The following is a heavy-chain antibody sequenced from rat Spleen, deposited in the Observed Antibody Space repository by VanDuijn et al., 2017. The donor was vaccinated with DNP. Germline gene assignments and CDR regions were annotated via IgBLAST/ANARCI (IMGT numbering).Heavy chain of an antibody. CDR3: ARHELYTTDYYYNGWYFDF. V-gene: IGHV5-31*01. J-gene: IGHJ1*01. Sequence: EVQLVESGGDLVQPGRSLKLSCVASGFTFNNYWMTWIRQVPGKGLEWVASISSSGDTTYYPDSVKGRFTISRNNAKNTLYLQMNGLRSEDTATYYCARHELYTTDYYYNGWYFDFWGPGTMVTVSS. D-gene: IGHD1-6*01. CDR2: ISSSGDTT. CDR1: GFTFNNYW.